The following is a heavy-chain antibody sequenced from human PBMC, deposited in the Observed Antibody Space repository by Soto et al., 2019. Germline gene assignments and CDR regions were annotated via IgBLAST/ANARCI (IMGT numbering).Heavy chain of an antibody. CDR1: GFTFSSYA. V-gene: IGHV3-30-3*01. Sequence: PGGSLRLSCAASGFTFSSYAMHWVRQAPGKGLEWVAVISYDGSNRYYADSVKGRFTISRDNSKNTLYLQMNSLRAEDTAVYYCARDGAVLPYYYYGMDVWGQGTTVTVSS. J-gene: IGHJ6*02. CDR3: ARDGAVLPYYYYGMDV. D-gene: IGHD6-6*01. CDR2: ISYDGSNR.